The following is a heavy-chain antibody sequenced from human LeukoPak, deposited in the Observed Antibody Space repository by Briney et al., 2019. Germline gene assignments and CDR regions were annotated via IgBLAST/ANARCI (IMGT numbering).Heavy chain of an antibody. J-gene: IGHJ4*02. CDR3: ARARPGNDGGNFDY. D-gene: IGHD1-1*01. CDR2: IYYSGDT. CDR1: RGSITNSSCY. V-gene: IGHV4-61*05. Sequence: SETLSLTCAVFRGSITNSSCYWGWSRQPPGKGLEWIGFIYYSGDTYYNPSLKSRVTISVDTSKNQFSLKLSSVTAADTAVYYCARARPGNDGGNFDYWGQGTLVTVSS.